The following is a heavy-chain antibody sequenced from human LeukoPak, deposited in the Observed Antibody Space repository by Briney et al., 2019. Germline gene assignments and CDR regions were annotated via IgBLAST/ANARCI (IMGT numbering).Heavy chain of an antibody. J-gene: IGHJ4*02. CDR3: AKGELHFNTCSFDY. CDR1: GFTFSRYA. D-gene: IGHD1-26*01. CDR2: ISYDGNHK. V-gene: IGHV3-30*04. Sequence: GRSLRLSCAASGFTFSRYAMHWVRQAPGKGLEWVAVISYDGNHKYYGDSVKGRFTISRDNSRNTLYLQMDSLKTEDTAVYYCAKGELHFNTCSFDYWGQGTLVTVSS.